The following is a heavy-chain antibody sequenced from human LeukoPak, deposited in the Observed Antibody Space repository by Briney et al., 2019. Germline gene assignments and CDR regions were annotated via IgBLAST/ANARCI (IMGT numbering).Heavy chain of an antibody. D-gene: IGHD5-12*01. CDR2: IYYSGST. V-gene: IGHV4-31*03. CDR1: GGSISSGGYY. J-gene: IGHJ4*02. Sequence: SETLSLTCTVSGGSISSGGYYWSWIRQHPGKGLEWIGYIYYSGSTYYNPSLKSRVNISVDTSKNQFSLKLSSVAPADMAVYYCASGYSGFAPFDYWGQGTLVTVSS. CDR3: ASGYSGFAPFDY.